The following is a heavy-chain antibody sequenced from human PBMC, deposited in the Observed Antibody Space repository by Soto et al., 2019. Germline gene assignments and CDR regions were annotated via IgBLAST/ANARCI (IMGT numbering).Heavy chain of an antibody. Sequence: QVPGKGLEWMGRIDPSDSYTNYSPSFQGHVTISADKSISTAYLQWSSLKASDTAMYYCARHTPNYYDSSGYPFDYWGQGTLVTVSS. J-gene: IGHJ4*02. CDR2: IDPSDSYT. D-gene: IGHD3-22*01. CDR3: ARHTPNYYDSSGYPFDY. V-gene: IGHV5-10-1*01.